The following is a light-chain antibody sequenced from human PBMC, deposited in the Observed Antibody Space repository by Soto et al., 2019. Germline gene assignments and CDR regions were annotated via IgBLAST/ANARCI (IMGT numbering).Light chain of an antibody. J-gene: IGLJ2*01. CDR3: AAWDDSLTGPV. CDR2: SDN. V-gene: IGLV1-44*01. Sequence: QSVLTQPPSSSGTPGQRVTISCAGSSSNIGNNTVDWYQQLPGTAPKLLIYSDNQRPSGVPDRFSGSKSGTSASLAISGLQSEDEADYYCAAWDDSLTGPVFGGGTNLTVL. CDR1: SSNIGNNT.